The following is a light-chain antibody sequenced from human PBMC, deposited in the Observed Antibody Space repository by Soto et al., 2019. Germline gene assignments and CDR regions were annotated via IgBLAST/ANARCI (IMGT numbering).Light chain of an antibody. Sequence: ENVLTQSPGTLSLSPGERATLSCRASQSVSSSYLAWYRQKPGQAPRLLIYGASSRATGIPDRSSGSGSGTDFTLTISRLEPEDFAVYYCQQYGSSPRTFGQGTKVDIK. CDR2: GAS. CDR1: QSVSSSY. CDR3: QQYGSSPRT. J-gene: IGKJ1*01. V-gene: IGKV3-20*01.